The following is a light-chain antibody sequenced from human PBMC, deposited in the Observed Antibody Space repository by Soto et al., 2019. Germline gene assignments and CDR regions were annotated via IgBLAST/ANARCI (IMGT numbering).Light chain of an antibody. CDR1: QSAGNF. Sequence: EIVLTQSQGTLSLSPGERASLSCRASQSAGNFLAWYQQKPGQAPRLLIYYISTRATGIPARFSGSGSGTEFTLTINSLQSEDSAVYYCQQHNQWPITFGQGTRLEIK. V-gene: IGKV3D-15*01. CDR3: QQHNQWPIT. J-gene: IGKJ5*01. CDR2: YIS.